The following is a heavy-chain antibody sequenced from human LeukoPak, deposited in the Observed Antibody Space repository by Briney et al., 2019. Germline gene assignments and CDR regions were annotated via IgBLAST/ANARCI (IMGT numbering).Heavy chain of an antibody. CDR3: ARGDWGMCYFDY. Sequence: PGGSLRLSCATSGFTFNNYDMHWVRQAPGKGLDWVAFIWYDGSNKYHTDSVKGRFTISRDTSKNTVYLQMNSLRVEDTAMYYCARGDWGMCYFDYWGQGTLVTVSS. CDR1: GFTFNNYD. D-gene: IGHD7-27*01. V-gene: IGHV3-30*02. J-gene: IGHJ4*02. CDR2: IWYDGSNK.